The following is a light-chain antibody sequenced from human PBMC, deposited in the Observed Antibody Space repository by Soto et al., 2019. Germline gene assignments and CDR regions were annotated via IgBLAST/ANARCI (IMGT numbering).Light chain of an antibody. CDR1: QSITSTY. J-gene: IGKJ2*01. CDR3: QHDGGSSPNT. Sequence: EIVLTQSPGTLSLSPGERATLSCRASQSITSTYLAWYQQKPGQAPRLLIHDASSRATGIPDRFSGSGSGKDFTLPISRLEPEDFAVYYCQHDGGSSPNTFGQGTRLEIK. V-gene: IGKV3-20*01. CDR2: DAS.